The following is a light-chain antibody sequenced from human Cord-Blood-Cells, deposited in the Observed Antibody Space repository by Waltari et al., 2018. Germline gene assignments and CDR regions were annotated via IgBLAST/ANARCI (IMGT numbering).Light chain of an antibody. CDR3: QHYNSYSPT. J-gene: IGKJ1*01. Sequence: DIQMTQSPSTLSASVGDRVTITCRASQSISSWLAWYQQKPGKAPKLLIYKASSLESGVPSSFSGSESGTEFTLTISSLQPDDFATYYCQHYNSYSPTFGQGTKVEIK. CDR2: KAS. CDR1: QSISSW. V-gene: IGKV1-5*03.